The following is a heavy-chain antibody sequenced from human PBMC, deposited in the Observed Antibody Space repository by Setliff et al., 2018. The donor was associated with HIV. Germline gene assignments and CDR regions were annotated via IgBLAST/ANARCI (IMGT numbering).Heavy chain of an antibody. Sequence: SETLSLTCSVSGGPISSYYWGWIRQPPGKGLEWIGSIYYSGSTYYSPSLKSRATISLDTSKNQVHLTLTSVTAADTAVYHCARVGSVGYFRFFDYWGQGTLVTVSS. CDR3: ARVGSVGYFRFFDY. V-gene: IGHV4-39*06. CDR1: GGPISSYY. J-gene: IGHJ4*02. CDR2: IYYSGST. D-gene: IGHD1-26*01.